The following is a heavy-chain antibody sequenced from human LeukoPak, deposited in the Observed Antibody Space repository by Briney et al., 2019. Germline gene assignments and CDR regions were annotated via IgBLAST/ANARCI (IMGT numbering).Heavy chain of an antibody. D-gene: IGHD3-9*01. Sequence: GGSLRLSCAASGFTFSRYRMNWVRQAAGKGVEWVSSISSSSSYIYYADSVKGRFTISRDNAKNSLYLQMNSLRAEDTAVYYCARWGSLTLIDAFDIWGQGTMVTVSS. CDR1: GFTFSRYR. CDR2: ISSSSSYI. CDR3: ARWGSLTLIDAFDI. J-gene: IGHJ3*02. V-gene: IGHV3-21*01.